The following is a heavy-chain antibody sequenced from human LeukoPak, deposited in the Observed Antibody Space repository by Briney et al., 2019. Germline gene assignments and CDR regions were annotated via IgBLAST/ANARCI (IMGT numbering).Heavy chain of an antibody. CDR3: ARDPGIFSYGSGSPYFDY. Sequence: PGGSLGLSCAASGFTFSSYSMNWVRQAPGKGLEWVSSISSSSSYIYYADSVKGRFTISRDNAKNSLYLQMNSLRAEDTAVYYCARDPGIFSYGSGSPYFDYWGQGTLVTVSS. CDR2: ISSSSSYI. V-gene: IGHV3-21*01. D-gene: IGHD3-10*01. CDR1: GFTFSSYS. J-gene: IGHJ4*02.